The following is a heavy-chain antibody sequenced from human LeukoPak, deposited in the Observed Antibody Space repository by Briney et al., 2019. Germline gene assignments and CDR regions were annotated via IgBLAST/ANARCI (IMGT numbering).Heavy chain of an antibody. CDR3: ARVKMGATINDYYYYYMDV. J-gene: IGHJ6*03. D-gene: IGHD1-26*01. V-gene: IGHV3-64*02. CDR1: GFTFSNS. CDR2: IISNGGST. Sequence: PGGSLRLSCAASGFTFSNSIKWVRQAPGKGLEHVSAIISNGGSTHYTDSVKGRFSISRDNSKNTVYLQMGSLRPDDMAVYYCARVKMGATINDYYYYYMDVWGRGTTVTVSS.